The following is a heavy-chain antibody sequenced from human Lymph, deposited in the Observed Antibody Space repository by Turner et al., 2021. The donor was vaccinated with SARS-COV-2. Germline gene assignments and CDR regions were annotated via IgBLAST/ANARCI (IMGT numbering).Heavy chain of an antibody. J-gene: IGHJ4*02. CDR1: GFPFSSYA. D-gene: IGHD3-22*01. Sequence: EVQLLESGGGLIQPWVSLRLYCAAYGFPFSSYAMSWVRQAPGKGLEWVSDISGSGGDTYDADSVKGRFTISRDNSKNTLYLQMNSLRAEDTAVYYCAKGVRGAMIVVVIPYFDYWGQGTLVTVSS. CDR2: ISGSGGDT. CDR3: AKGVRGAMIVVVIPYFDY. V-gene: IGHV3-23*01.